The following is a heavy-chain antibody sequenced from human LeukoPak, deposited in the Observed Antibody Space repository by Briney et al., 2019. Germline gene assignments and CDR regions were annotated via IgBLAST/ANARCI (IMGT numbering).Heavy chain of an antibody. CDR3: AMYYYDSSGYYPLDY. Sequence: ASVKVSCKDSGGTFISYAISWVRQAPGQGLEWMGGIIPIFGTANYAQKFQGRVTIIADESTSTAYMELSSLRSEDTAVYYCAMYYYDSSGYYPLDYWGQGTLVTVSS. J-gene: IGHJ4*02. CDR1: GGTFISYA. CDR2: IIPIFGTA. D-gene: IGHD3-22*01. V-gene: IGHV1-69*13.